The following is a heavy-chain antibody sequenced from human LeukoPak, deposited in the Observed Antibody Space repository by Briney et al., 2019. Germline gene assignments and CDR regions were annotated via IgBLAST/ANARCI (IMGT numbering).Heavy chain of an antibody. Sequence: PGGSLRLSCAASGFAVSTNYMSWVRQVPGKGLVWVSLINTDGSTTGYADSVKGRFTISRDNAKNTLYLQMNSLRAEDTAVYYCARGGVAAANDYWGQGILVTVSS. D-gene: IGHD6-13*01. J-gene: IGHJ4*02. CDR1: GFAVSTNY. CDR2: INTDGSTT. V-gene: IGHV3-74*01. CDR3: ARGGVAAANDY.